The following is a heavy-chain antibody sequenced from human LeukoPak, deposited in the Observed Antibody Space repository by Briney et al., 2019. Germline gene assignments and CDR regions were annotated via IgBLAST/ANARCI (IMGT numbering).Heavy chain of an antibody. CDR3: AKWGDYDVLTGYYVSDY. CDR1: GFTFSTYA. J-gene: IGHJ4*02. D-gene: IGHD3-9*01. Sequence: PGGSLRLSCAASGFTFSTYAMSWVRQAPGQGLDWVSAITGSGGNTYYADSVKGRFTISRDNSKNTVFLQMNSLRAEDTAVYYCAKWGDYDVLTGYYVSDYWGQGTLVTVSS. CDR2: ITGSGGNT. V-gene: IGHV3-23*01.